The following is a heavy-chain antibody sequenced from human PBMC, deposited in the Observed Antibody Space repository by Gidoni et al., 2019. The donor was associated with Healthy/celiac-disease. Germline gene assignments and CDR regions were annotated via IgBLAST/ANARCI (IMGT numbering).Heavy chain of an antibody. Sequence: QVQLVQSGAEVKKPGSSVKVSCKASGGTFSSYAISWVRQAPGQGLEWMGGIIPIFGTANYAQKFQGRVTITADESTSTAYMELSSLRSEDTAVYYWARGGRSIFGVGPVGMDVWGQGTTVTVSS. D-gene: IGHD3-3*01. CDR3: ARGGRSIFGVGPVGMDV. CDR2: IIPIFGTA. CDR1: GGTFSSYA. J-gene: IGHJ6*02. V-gene: IGHV1-69*01.